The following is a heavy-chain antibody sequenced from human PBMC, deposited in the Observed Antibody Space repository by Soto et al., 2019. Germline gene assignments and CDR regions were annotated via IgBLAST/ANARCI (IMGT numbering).Heavy chain of an antibody. V-gene: IGHV4-31*03. D-gene: IGHD4-4*01. CDR2: IYYSGST. CDR3: ARNYRLTVTTQAWTDP. CDR1: GGSISSGGYY. J-gene: IGHJ5*02. Sequence: PPETLSLTCTVSGGSISSGGYYWSWIRQHPGKGLEWIGYIYYSGSTYYNPSLKSRVTISVDTSKNQFSLKLSSVTAADTAWYSCARNYRLTVTTQAWTDPSGHATLLT.